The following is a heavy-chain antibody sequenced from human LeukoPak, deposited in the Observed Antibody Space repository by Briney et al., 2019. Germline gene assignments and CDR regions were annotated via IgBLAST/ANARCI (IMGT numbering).Heavy chain of an antibody. CDR2: MNPNSGNT. D-gene: IGHD2-2*01. Sequence: GASVKVSCKASGYTFTSYDINWVRQATGQGLEWMGWMNPNSGNTGYAQKFQGRVTITRNTSISTAYMELSSLRSEDTAVYYCARTTGDCSSTSCYLLLDYWGQGTLVTVSS. CDR1: GYTFTSYD. V-gene: IGHV1-8*03. J-gene: IGHJ4*02. CDR3: ARTTGDCSSTSCYLLLDY.